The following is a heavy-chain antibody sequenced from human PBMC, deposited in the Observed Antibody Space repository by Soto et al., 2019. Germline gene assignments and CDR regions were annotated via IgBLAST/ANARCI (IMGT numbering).Heavy chain of an antibody. Sequence: EVQLLESGGGLVQPGGSLRLSCAASGFTFSSSAMSWVRQAPGKGLEWFSAISGSGGITYYADSVKGRFTISRDTSKNTLYLQMNSLRAEDTAVYYCAKCRRYDNIWGSYCLLWGQGTMVTVSS. CDR2: ISGSGGIT. J-gene: IGHJ3*01. D-gene: IGHD3-16*01. CDR1: GFTFSSSA. CDR3: AKCRRYDNIWGSYCLL. V-gene: IGHV3-23*01.